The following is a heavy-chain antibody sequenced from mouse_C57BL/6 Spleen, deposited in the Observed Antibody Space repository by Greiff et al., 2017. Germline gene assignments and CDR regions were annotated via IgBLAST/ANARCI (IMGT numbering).Heavy chain of an antibody. J-gene: IGHJ4*01. V-gene: IGHV3-6*01. CDR1: GYSITSGYY. CDR3: ARGGHYYGSSYPRAMDY. Sequence: DVKLQESGPGLVKPSQSLSLTCSVTGYSITSGYYWNWIRQFPGNKLEWMGYISYDGSNNYNPSLKNRISITRDTSKNQFFLKLNSVTTEDTATYYCARGGHYYGSSYPRAMDYWGQGTSVTVSS. CDR2: ISYDGSN. D-gene: IGHD1-1*01.